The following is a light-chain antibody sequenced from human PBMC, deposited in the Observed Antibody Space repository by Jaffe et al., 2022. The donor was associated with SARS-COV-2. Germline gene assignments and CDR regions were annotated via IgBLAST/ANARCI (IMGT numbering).Light chain of an antibody. Sequence: QSALTQPASVSGSPGQSITISCTGASSDVGYYNYVSWYQQRQGKVPRLMIYDVTNRPSGVSSRFSGSKSGNTASLTISGLQAEDEADYYCSSYTGSSAVFGLGTKLTVL. CDR1: SSDVGYYNY. CDR2: DVT. V-gene: IGLV2-14*03. J-gene: IGLJ1*01. CDR3: SSYTGSSAV.